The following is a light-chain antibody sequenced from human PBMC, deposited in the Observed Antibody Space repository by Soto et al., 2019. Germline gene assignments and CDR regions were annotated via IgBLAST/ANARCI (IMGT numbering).Light chain of an antibody. J-gene: IGKJ5*01. CDR2: GAS. CDR3: QQRSNWPIT. CDR1: QSVSGSY. Sequence: EIVLTQSPATLSVSPGGRVSLSCSASQSVSGSYLAWYQQKPGQAPRLLIYGASSRATGIPDRFSGSGSGTDFTLTISSLEPEDFAVYYCQQRSNWPITFGQGTRLENK. V-gene: IGKV3D-20*02.